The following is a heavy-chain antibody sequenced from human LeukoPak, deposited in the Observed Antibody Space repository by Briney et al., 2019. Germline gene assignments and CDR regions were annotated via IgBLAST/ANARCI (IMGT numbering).Heavy chain of an antibody. J-gene: IGHJ4*02. V-gene: IGHV4-34*01. Sequence: SETLSLTCAVYGGSFSGYYWSWIRQPPGKGLEWIGEINHSGSTNYNPSLKSRVTISVGTSKNQFSLKLSSVTAADTAVYYCARDGGLWVSAHWGDSWGRGTLVTVSS. D-gene: IGHD7-27*01. CDR1: GGSFSGYY. CDR3: ARDGGLWVSAHWGDS. CDR2: INHSGST.